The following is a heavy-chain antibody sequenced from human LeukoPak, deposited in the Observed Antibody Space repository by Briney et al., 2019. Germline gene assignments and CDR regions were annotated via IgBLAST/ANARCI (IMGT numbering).Heavy chain of an antibody. CDR3: AKAGGSSWYGETFYY. V-gene: IGHV3-53*01. CDR1: GFTVSSNY. J-gene: IGHJ4*02. D-gene: IGHD6-13*01. CDR2: IYSGGST. Sequence: GGSLRLSCAASGFTVSSNYMSWVRQAPGKGLEWVSVIYSGGSTYYADSVKGRFTISRDNSKNTLYLQMNSLRAEDTAVYYCAKAGGSSWYGETFYYWGQGTLVTVSS.